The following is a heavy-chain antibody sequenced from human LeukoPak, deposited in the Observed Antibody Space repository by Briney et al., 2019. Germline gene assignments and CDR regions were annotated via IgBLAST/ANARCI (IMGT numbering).Heavy chain of an antibody. V-gene: IGHV1-2*02. Sequence: ASVKVSCKASGYTFTGYYMHWVRQAPGQGLEWMGWINPNSGGTNYAQKFQGRVTMTRDTSISTAYMELSRLRSDDTAVYYCARDEGGQLRRDYFADWGQGTLVTVSS. J-gene: IGHJ4*02. CDR1: GYTFTGYY. CDR3: ARDEGGQLRRDYFAD. D-gene: IGHD2-2*01. CDR2: INPNSGGT.